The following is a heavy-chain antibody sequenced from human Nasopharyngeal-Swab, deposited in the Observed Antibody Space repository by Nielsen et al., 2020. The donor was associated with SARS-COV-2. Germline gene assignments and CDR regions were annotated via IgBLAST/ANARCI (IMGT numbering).Heavy chain of an antibody. V-gene: IGHV3-74*01. J-gene: IGHJ4*02. CDR2: INSDGSST. CDR3: AKTRGSWYFNY. Sequence: WIRQPPGKGLVWVSRINSDGSSTSYADSVKGRFTISGDNAKNTLYLQMNSLRAEDTAVYYCAKTRGSWYFNYWGQGTLVTVSS. D-gene: IGHD6-13*01.